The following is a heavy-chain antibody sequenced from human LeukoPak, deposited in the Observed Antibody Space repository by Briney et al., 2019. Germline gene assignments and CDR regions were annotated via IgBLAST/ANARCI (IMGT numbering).Heavy chain of an antibody. D-gene: IGHD3-22*01. CDR1: GFTFSSYA. J-gene: IGHJ4*02. CDR3: AKADSSGYYFEY. V-gene: IGHV3-23*01. Sequence: PGGSLRLSCAASGFTFSSYAMSWVRQAPGKGLEWASAISGSGGGTYYADSVKGRFTISRDNSKNTLYLQMNSLRAEDTAVYYCAKADSSGYYFEYWGQGTLVTVSS. CDR2: ISGSGGGT.